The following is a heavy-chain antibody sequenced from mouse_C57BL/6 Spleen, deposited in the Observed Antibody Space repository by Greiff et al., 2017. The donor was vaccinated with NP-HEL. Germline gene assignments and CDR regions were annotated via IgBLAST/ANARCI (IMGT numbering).Heavy chain of an antibody. J-gene: IGHJ2*01. CDR1: GYTFTSYW. Sequence: QVHVKQPGAELVRPGTSVKLSCKASGYTFTSYWMHWVKQRPGQGLEWIGVIDPSDSYTNYNQKFKGKATLTVDTSSSTAYMQLSSLTSEDSAVYYCARRWDGYFDYWGQGTTLTVSS. V-gene: IGHV1-59*01. CDR3: ARRWDGYFDY. CDR2: IDPSDSYT. D-gene: IGHD4-1*01.